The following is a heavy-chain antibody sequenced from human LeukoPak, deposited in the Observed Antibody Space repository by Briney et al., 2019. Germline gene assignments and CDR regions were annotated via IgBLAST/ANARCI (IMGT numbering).Heavy chain of an antibody. D-gene: IGHD1-26*01. CDR2: IYSGGST. Sequence: GGSLRLSCAASGFTVSSNYMSWVRQAPGKGLEWVSVIYSGGSTYSADSVKGRFTISRDNSKNTLFLQMNSLRAEDTAVYYCAREGPGRPIDYWGQGTLVTVSS. CDR3: AREGPGRPIDY. CDR1: GFTVSSNY. J-gene: IGHJ4*02. V-gene: IGHV3-66*01.